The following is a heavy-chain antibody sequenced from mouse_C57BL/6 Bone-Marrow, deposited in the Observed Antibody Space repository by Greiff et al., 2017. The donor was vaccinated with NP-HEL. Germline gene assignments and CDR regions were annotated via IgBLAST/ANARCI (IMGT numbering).Heavy chain of an antibody. CDR2: INSGSSTI. Sequence: EVHLVESGGGLVKPGGSLKLSCAASGFTFSDYGMHWVRQAPEKGLEWVAYINSGSSTIYYADTVKGRFTISRDNAKNTLFLQMTSLRSEDTAMYYCARRYRGLYYYAMDYWGQGTSVTVSS. J-gene: IGHJ4*01. CDR1: GFTFSDYG. D-gene: IGHD2-12*01. V-gene: IGHV5-17*01. CDR3: ARRYRGLYYYAMDY.